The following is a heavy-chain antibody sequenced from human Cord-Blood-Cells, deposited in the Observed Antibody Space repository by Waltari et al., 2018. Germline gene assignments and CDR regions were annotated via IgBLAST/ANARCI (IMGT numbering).Heavy chain of an antibody. Sequence: QVQLVESGGGVVQPGGSLRLSCAASAFTLRSYGVHWARQAPGKGLEWVAFIRYDGSNKYYADSVKGRFTISRDNSKNTLYLQMNSLRAEDTAVYYCAKGRGTGITPLLDWGQGTLVTVSS. CDR2: IRYDGSNK. V-gene: IGHV3-30*02. J-gene: IGHJ4*02. CDR1: AFTLRSYG. D-gene: IGHD1-26*01. CDR3: AKGRGTGITPLLD.